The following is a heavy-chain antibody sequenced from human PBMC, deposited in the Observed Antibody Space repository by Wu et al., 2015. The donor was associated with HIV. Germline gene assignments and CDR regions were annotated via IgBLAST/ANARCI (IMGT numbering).Heavy chain of an antibody. D-gene: IGHD2-21*02. CDR1: GYVFIGFY. Sequence: QVQLEQSGAEVRKPGASVKVSCKTSGYVFIGFYVHWVRQAPGQGLEWMGCIKPKSGDTKYAQEFQDRVSITSDTSTTTVYMELRSLRYDDSAVFYCVRDKYYGGDLEYFQHWGQGTMVSVSS. J-gene: IGHJ1*01. V-gene: IGHV1-2*02. CDR3: VRDKYYGGDLEYFQH. CDR2: IKPKSGDT.